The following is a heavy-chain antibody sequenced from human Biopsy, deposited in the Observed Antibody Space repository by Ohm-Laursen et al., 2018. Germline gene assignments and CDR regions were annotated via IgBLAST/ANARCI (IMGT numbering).Heavy chain of an antibody. CDR3: ARGGYDYDY. CDR1: GYTFSDYD. Sequence: ASAKVSCKASGYTFSDYDINWGRQASGQGLEWVGWMTTKTGKTGYTQKLQGRLTMTRDTSTSTAYMELSSLRSEDTAIYYCARGGYDYDYWGQGTLVTVSS. V-gene: IGHV1-8*01. CDR2: MTTKTGKT. J-gene: IGHJ4*02. D-gene: IGHD5-12*01.